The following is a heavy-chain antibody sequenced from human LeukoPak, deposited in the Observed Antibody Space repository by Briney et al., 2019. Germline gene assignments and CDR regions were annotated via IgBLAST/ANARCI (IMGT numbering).Heavy chain of an antibody. D-gene: IGHD1-14*01. V-gene: IGHV4-34*09. Sequence: SETLSLTCAVYGGSFSGYYWNWIRQLPGKGLEWIGYIYNSGTTYYNPSLKSRVTISVDSSKNQFSLQLTSVTAADTAVYYCARDNHYFDYWGQGTLVTVSS. CDR3: ARDNHYFDY. CDR1: GGSFSGYY. J-gene: IGHJ4*02. CDR2: IYNSGTT.